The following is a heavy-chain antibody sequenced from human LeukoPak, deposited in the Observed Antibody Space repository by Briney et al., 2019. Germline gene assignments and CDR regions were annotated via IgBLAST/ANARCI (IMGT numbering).Heavy chain of an antibody. V-gene: IGHV5-51*01. Sequence: GESPKISCKGSGYSFTSQWIGWVRQMPGKGLEWMGIISPGDSDTRYSPSFQGQVTISADKSISTAYLQWSSLKASDTAMYYCARLIVVVTGRMYFDLWGRGTLVTVSS. J-gene: IGHJ2*01. CDR2: ISPGDSDT. CDR1: GYSFTSQW. D-gene: IGHD2-21*02. CDR3: ARLIVVVTGRMYFDL.